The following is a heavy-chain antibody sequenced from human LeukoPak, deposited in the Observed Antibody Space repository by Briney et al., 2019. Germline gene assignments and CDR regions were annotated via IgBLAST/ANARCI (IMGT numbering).Heavy chain of an antibody. CDR1: GFTFSNYA. CDR2: ISSGGGGR. V-gene: IGHV3-23*01. CDR3: AIDPNWGTHS. J-gene: IGHJ4*02. Sequence: GGSLRLSCAASGFTFSNYAMSWVRQAPGKGLEWVSAISSGGGGRYYADSVRGRFTISRENSKNTLYLQMNSLRAEDTAVYYCAIDPNWGTHSWGQGVLVTVSS. D-gene: IGHD7-27*01.